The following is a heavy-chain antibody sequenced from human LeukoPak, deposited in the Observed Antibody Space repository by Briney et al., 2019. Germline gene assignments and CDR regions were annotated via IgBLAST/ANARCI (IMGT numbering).Heavy chain of an antibody. CDR1: GFTVSSNE. D-gene: IGHD3-22*01. CDR2: ISGGST. Sequence: GGSLRLSCAASGFTVSSNEMSWVRQAPGKGLEWVSSISGGSTYYADSRKGRFTIPRDNSKNTLHLQMNSLRAEDTAVYYCARVYDSSPLDYWGQGTLVTVSS. CDR3: ARVYDSSPLDY. J-gene: IGHJ4*02. V-gene: IGHV3-38-3*01.